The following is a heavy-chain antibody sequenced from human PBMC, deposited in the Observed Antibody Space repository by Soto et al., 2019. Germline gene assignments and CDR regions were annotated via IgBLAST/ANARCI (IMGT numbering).Heavy chain of an antibody. CDR2: IYSGGST. V-gene: IGHV3-66*01. CDR1: GFTFGSYA. CDR3: ASYDFWSGSTNPYYYYYMDV. J-gene: IGHJ6*03. D-gene: IGHD3-3*01. Sequence: GGSLRLSCAASGFTFGSYAMSWARQAPGKGLEWVSVIYSGGSTYYADSVKGRFTISRDNSKNTLYLQMNSLRAEDTAVYYCASYDFWSGSTNPYYYYYMDVWGKGTTVTVSS.